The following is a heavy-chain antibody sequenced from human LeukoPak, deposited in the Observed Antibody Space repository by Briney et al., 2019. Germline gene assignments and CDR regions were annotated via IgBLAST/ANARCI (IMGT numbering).Heavy chain of an antibody. J-gene: IGHJ4*02. Sequence: GGSLRLSCAASGFSFSSYGMHWVRQAPGKGLEWVAFIRFDGSNYYYGDSVKGRFTISRDNSKNTLYLQMNSLRNEDTAVYLCAKDLSGGYHSYYFDFWGQGTPVTVSS. CDR3: AKDLSGGYHSYYFDF. D-gene: IGHD2-15*01. V-gene: IGHV3-30*02. CDR1: GFSFSSYG. CDR2: IRFDGSNY.